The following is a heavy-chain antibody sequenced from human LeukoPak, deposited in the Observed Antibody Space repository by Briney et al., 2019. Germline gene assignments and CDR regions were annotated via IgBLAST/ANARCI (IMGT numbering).Heavy chain of an antibody. J-gene: IGHJ5*02. CDR2: MNPNSGNT. CDR1: GYTFTSYD. Sequence: ASVKVSCKASGYTFTSYDINWVRQATGQGLEWMGWMNPNSGNTGYAQKFQGRVTMTRNTSISTAHMELSSLRSEDTAVYYCARGYCSSTSCYPWFDPWGQGTLVTVSS. V-gene: IGHV1-8*01. CDR3: ARGYCSSTSCYPWFDP. D-gene: IGHD2-2*01.